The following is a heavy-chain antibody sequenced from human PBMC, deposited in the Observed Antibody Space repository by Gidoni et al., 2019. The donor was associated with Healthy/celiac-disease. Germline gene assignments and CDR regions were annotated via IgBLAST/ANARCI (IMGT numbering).Heavy chain of an antibody. CDR3: AKGVSGWYSDDY. Sequence: EVQLLESGGGLVQPGGSLSLSGAAPGFTFSSYAMSWVRQAPGKGLEWVSAISGSGGSTYYADSVKGRFTISRDNSKNTLYLQMNSLRAEDTAVYYCAKGVSGWYSDDYWGQGTLVTVSS. CDR1: GFTFSSYA. CDR2: ISGSGGST. J-gene: IGHJ4*02. V-gene: IGHV3-23*01. D-gene: IGHD6-19*01.